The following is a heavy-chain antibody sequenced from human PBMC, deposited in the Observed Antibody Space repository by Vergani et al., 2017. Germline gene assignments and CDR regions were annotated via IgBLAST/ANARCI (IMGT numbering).Heavy chain of an antibody. Sequence: EVQLVPSGAEVKKPGESLKISCKGSGYSFTSYWIGWVRQMPGKGLEWMGIIYPGDSDTRYSPSFQGQVTISADKSISTAYLQWSSLKASDTAMYYCARGYYYDSSGYYPLSFQHWGQGTLVTVSS. J-gene: IGHJ1*01. CDR2: IYPGDSDT. CDR1: GYSFTSYW. CDR3: ARGYYYDSSGYYPLSFQH. D-gene: IGHD3-22*01. V-gene: IGHV5-51*01.